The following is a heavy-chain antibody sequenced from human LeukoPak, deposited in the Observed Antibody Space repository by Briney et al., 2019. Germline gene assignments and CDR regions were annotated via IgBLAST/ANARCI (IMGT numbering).Heavy chain of an antibody. Sequence: PGGSLRLSCAASGFTFSNYRMSWVRQAPGKGLEWVANIKQDGSETHYVDSARGRFIVSRDNAVFLQMNSLGVEDTAIYYCARDFAAAVGWGQGTLVTVSS. CDR2: IKQDGSET. D-gene: IGHD2-15*01. V-gene: IGHV3-7*01. CDR1: GFTFSNYR. CDR3: ARDFAAAVG. J-gene: IGHJ4*02.